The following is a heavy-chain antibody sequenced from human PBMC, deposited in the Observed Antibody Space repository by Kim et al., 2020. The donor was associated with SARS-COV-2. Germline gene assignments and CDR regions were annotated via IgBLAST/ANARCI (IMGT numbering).Heavy chain of an antibody. V-gene: IGHV4-59*01. J-gene: IGHJ3*02. D-gene: IGHD6-19*01. CDR2: T. CDR3: ARADQWRAFDI. Sequence: TNHTPPPKSRVTISVDTSKNQFSLKLTAVTAADTAVYYCARADQWRAFDIWGQGTLVTVSS.